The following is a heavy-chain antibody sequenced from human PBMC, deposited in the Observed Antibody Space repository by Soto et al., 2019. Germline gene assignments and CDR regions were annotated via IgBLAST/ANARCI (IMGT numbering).Heavy chain of an antibody. CDR1: GGSISSGVYY. Sequence: FLTSTVSGGSISSGVYYWSWIRQPPGPGLEWIGYIYYSGSTYYNPSLKSRVTISVDTSKNQFSLKLSSVTAADTAVYYCARVHYDFWSGYPNWCDPWGQGTRVTGSS. CDR3: ARVHYDFWSGYPNWCDP. J-gene: IGHJ5*02. V-gene: IGHV4-31*03. D-gene: IGHD3-3*01. CDR2: IYYSGST.